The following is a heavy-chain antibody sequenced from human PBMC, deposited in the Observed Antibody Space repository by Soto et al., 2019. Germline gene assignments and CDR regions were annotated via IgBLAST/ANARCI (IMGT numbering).Heavy chain of an antibody. Sequence: ESGGGLVQPGGSLRLSCAASGFTVSSNYMSWVRQAPGKGLEWVSVIYSGGSTYYADSVKGRFTISRDNSKNTLYLQMNSLRAEDTAVYYCASGYCSGGSCYPYYFDYWGQGILVTVSS. J-gene: IGHJ4*02. V-gene: IGHV3-66*01. D-gene: IGHD2-15*01. CDR3: ASGYCSGGSCYPYYFDY. CDR1: GFTVSSNY. CDR2: IYSGGST.